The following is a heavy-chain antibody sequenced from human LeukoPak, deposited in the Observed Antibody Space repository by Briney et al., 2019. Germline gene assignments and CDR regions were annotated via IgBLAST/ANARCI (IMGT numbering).Heavy chain of an antibody. CDR1: GFTFSSHE. Sequence: SGGSLRLSCAASGFTFSSHEVEWVRQAPGKGLEWVSYISSSGATTYYADSVRGRFTVSRDNAKNSLYLQMNSLRAEDTAVYYCAEEDYWGQGTLVTVFS. CDR2: ISSSGATT. V-gene: IGHV3-48*03. J-gene: IGHJ4*02. CDR3: AEEDY.